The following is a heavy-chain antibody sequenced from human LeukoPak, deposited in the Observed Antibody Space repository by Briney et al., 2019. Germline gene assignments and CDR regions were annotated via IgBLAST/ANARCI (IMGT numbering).Heavy chain of an antibody. Sequence: GGSLRLSCAASGFTFSNYSMNWVRQAPGKGLEWVSYISRSSSTIYYADSVKGRFTISRDDAKNSLYLQLNSLRAEDAAVYYCARVRYDSGWYDYWGQGALVTVSS. CDR2: ISRSSSTI. V-gene: IGHV3-48*01. D-gene: IGHD6-19*01. CDR3: ARVRYDSGWYDY. CDR1: GFTFSNYS. J-gene: IGHJ4*02.